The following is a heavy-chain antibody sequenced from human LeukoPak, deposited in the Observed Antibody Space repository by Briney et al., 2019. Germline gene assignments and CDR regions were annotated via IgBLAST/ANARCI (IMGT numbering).Heavy chain of an antibody. CDR2: IHHDGRI. J-gene: IGHJ4*02. Sequence: LETLSLTCDVSGGSIDSTNWWNWVRQPPGKGLEWIGEIHHDGRINYNPSLKSRVTLSVDKSKNQFSLRLNSVTAADTAMYYCARSHDHLWGNYPDYWGQGTLVTVSS. D-gene: IGHD3-16*02. CDR3: ARSHDHLWGNYPDY. CDR1: GGSIDSTNW. V-gene: IGHV4/OR15-8*01.